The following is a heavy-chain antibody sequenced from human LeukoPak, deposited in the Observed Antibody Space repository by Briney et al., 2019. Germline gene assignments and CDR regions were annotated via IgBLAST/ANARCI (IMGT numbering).Heavy chain of an antibody. CDR3: ARGERYSGYDSYYYFDY. Sequence: SETLSLTCTVSGGSISSYYWSWIRQPPGKGLEWIGYIYYSGGTNYNPSLKSRVTISVDTSKNQFSLKLSSVTAADTAVYYCARGERYSGYDSYYYFDYWGQGTLVTVSS. V-gene: IGHV4-59*01. CDR2: IYYSGGT. J-gene: IGHJ4*02. CDR1: GGSISSYY. D-gene: IGHD5-12*01.